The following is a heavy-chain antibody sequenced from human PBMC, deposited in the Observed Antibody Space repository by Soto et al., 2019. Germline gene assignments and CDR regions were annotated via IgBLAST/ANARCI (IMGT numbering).Heavy chain of an antibody. Sequence: EVQLLESGGGLVQPGGSLRLSCAASGFTVSSYAMSWVRQAPGKGLEWVSVISGSGSTYSADSAKGRFTIARGSSKNTVYLQTNSLRAEDTGVYYCAKALRFTVTTCYGRDVCGRGATVTVAS. CDR2: ISGSGST. V-gene: IGHV3-23*01. CDR3: AKALRFTVTTCYGRDV. D-gene: IGHD4-17*01. J-gene: IGHJ6*04. CDR1: GFTVSSYA.